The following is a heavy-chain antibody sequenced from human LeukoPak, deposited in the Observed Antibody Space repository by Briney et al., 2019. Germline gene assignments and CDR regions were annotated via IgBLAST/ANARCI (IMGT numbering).Heavy chain of an antibody. Sequence: PSETLSLTCTVSGGSISSYYWSWIRQPPGKGLEWIGYIYYSGSTNYNPSLKSRVTISVDTSKNQFSLKLSSVTAADTAVYYCARLQARYSYGWWLESPYYYGMDVWGQGTTVTVSS. V-gene: IGHV4-59*01. CDR3: ARLQARYSYGWWLESPYYYGMDV. CDR2: IYYSGST. D-gene: IGHD5-18*01. J-gene: IGHJ6*02. CDR1: GGSISSYY.